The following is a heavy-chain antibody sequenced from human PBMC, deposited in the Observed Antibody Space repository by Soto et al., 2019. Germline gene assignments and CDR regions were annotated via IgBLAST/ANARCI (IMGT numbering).Heavy chain of an antibody. Sequence: GSLRLSCAASGFTFSSYSMNWVRQAPGKGLEWVSSISSSSSYIYYADSVKGRFTISRDNAKKSLYLQMNSLRAEDTAVYYCARDKGYYDSSGSNWFDPWGQGTMVSVSS. CDR3: ARDKGYYDSSGSNWFDP. CDR1: GFTFSSYS. D-gene: IGHD3-22*01. J-gene: IGHJ5*02. CDR2: ISSSSSYI. V-gene: IGHV3-21*01.